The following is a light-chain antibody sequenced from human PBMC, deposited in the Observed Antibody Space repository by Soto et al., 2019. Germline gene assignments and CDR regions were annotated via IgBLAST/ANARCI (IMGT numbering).Light chain of an antibody. CDR3: QHYNSYSEA. CDR1: QSVSSY. CDR2: DVS. Sequence: EIVLTQSPATLSLSPGERATLSCRASQSVSSYLAWYQQKPGQAPRLLIYDVSNRATGIPARFSGSGSGTEFTLTISSLQPDDFATYYCQHYNSYSEAFGQGTKVDI. J-gene: IGKJ1*01. V-gene: IGKV3-11*01.